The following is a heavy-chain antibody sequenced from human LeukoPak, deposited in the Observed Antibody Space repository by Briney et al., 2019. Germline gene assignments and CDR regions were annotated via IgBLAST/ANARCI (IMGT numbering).Heavy chain of an antibody. Sequence: ASETLSLTCTVSGGSISSYYWSWVRQPPGKGLEWNGYIYYSGSTNYNPSLKSRVTISVDTSKNQFSLKLSSVTAADTAVYYCASLSSSNDYYYYYMDVWGKGTTVTISS. D-gene: IGHD6-13*01. V-gene: IGHV4-59*01. CDR1: GGSISSYY. CDR3: ASLSSSNDYYYYYMDV. CDR2: IYYSGST. J-gene: IGHJ6*03.